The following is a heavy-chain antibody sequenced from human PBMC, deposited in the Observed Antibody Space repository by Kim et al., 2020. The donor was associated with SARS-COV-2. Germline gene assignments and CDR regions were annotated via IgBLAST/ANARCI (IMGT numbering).Heavy chain of an antibody. CDR1: GYTFTGYY. D-gene: IGHD1-1*01. V-gene: IGHV1-2*02. J-gene: IGHJ6*03. Sequence: ASVKVSCKASGYTFTGYYMHWVRQAPGQGLEWMGWINPNSGGTNYAQKFQGRVTMTRDTSISTAYMELSRLRSDDTAVYYCARIGHGGTTRFYYYYMDVWGKGTTVTVSS. CDR2: INPNSGGT. CDR3: ARIGHGGTTRFYYYYMDV.